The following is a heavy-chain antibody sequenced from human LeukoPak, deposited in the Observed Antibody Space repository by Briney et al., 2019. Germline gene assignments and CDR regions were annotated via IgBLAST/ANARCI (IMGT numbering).Heavy chain of an antibody. V-gene: IGHV3-30*18. J-gene: IGHJ4*02. CDR3: AKELDFDWLLIGDY. CDR1: GFTFSSYG. Sequence: GGSLRLSCAASGFTFSSYGMHWVRQAPGKGLEWVAVISYDGSNKYYADSVKGRFTISRDNSKNTLYLQLNSLRAEDTAVYYCAKELDFDWLLIGDYWGQGTLVTVSS. CDR2: ISYDGSNK. D-gene: IGHD3-9*01.